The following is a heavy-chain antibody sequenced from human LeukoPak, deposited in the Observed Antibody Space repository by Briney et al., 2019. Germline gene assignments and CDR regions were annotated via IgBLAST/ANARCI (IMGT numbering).Heavy chain of an antibody. V-gene: IGHV4-34*01. CDR2: INHSGST. CDR1: GGSFSGYY. J-gene: IGHJ4*02. D-gene: IGHD3-9*01. CDR3: ARGGRITIFHFAY. Sequence: SETLSLTCAVYGGSFSGYYWSWVRQPPGKGLEWIGEINHSGSTNYNPSLKSRVTISVDTSKNQFSLKLSSVPAADTAVYYCARGGRITIFHFAYWGQGTLVTVSS.